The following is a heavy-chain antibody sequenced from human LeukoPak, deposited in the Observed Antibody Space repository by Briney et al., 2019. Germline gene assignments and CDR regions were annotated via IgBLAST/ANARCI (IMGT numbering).Heavy chain of an antibody. D-gene: IGHD4-17*01. V-gene: IGHV4-30-2*01. CDR2: IYHSGST. Sequence: PSQTLSLTCAVSGGSISGGGYSWSWIRQPPGKGLEWIGYIYHSGSTYYNPSLKSRVTISVDRSKNQFSLKLSSVTAADTAVYYCASYGPPTLGRAFDIWGQGTMVTVSS. J-gene: IGHJ3*02. CDR1: GGSISGGGYS. CDR3: ASYGPPTLGRAFDI.